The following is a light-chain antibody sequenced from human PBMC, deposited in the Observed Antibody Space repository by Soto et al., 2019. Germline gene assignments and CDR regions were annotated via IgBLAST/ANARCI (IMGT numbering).Light chain of an antibody. CDR1: QNIRNY. J-gene: IGKJ1*01. CDR3: QQSYNTPRT. Sequence: DIPMTQSPSSLSASVGDRVTITCRASQNIRNYLNWYQQKPGEAPKLLISAVSSLETGVPSRFSGSGSRTDFTLTITSLQPEDFATYYCQQSYNTPRTFGQGTKVDIK. CDR2: AVS. V-gene: IGKV1-39*01.